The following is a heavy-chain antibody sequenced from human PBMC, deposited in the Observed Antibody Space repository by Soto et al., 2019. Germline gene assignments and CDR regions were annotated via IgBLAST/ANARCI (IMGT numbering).Heavy chain of an antibody. J-gene: IGHJ4*02. CDR2: TYYRSKWYN. CDR1: GENESISRAS. V-gene: IGHV6-1*01. D-gene: IGHD2-2*01. Sequence: RSGAICGENESISRASPYWFKQSPSRGLEWLGRTYYRSKWYNDYAVSVKSRITINPDTSKNQFSLQLNSVTPEDTAVYYCARAGIVVPTVDYWGQGTLVTVSS. CDR3: ARAGIVVPTVDY.